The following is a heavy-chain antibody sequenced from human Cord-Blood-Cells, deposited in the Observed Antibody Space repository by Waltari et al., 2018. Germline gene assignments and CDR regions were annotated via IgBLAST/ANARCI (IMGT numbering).Heavy chain of an antibody. CDR1: GYTFTSYG. V-gene: IGHV1-18*01. Sequence: QVQLVQSGAEVKKPGASVKVSCKASGYTFTSYGISWVRQAPGQGLEWMGWFSANNGNTNYEQKPQCRVTPTSDASTRKASVAVGIVRSADTAAYSCARGFSSGWYWFGPWGQGPLVTVCS. J-gene: IGHJ5*02. CDR2: FSANNGNT. CDR3: ARGFSSGWYWFGP. D-gene: IGHD6-19*01.